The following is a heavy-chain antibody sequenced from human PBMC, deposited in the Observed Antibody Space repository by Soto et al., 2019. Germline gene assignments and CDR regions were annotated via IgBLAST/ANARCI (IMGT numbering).Heavy chain of an antibody. CDR2: ISAYNGNT. Sequence: ASVKVSCKASGYTFTSYGISWVRQAPGQGLEWMGWISAYNGNTNYAQKLQGRVTMTTDTSTSTAYMELRSLRAEDTAVYYCASGWSRGYDLGYWGQGTLVTSPQ. V-gene: IGHV1-18*01. J-gene: IGHJ4*02. D-gene: IGHD5-12*01. CDR1: GYTFTSYG. CDR3: ASGWSRGYDLGY.